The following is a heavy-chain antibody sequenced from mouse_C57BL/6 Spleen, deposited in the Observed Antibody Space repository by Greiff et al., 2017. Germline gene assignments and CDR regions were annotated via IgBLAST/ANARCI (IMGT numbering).Heavy chain of an antibody. D-gene: IGHD2-10*02. J-gene: IGHJ2*01. Sequence: VKLVESGPGLVAPSQSLSITCTVSGFSLTSYGVSWVRQPPGKGLEWLGLIWGDGSTNYHSALISRLSISKNNSTSQGFLKLNSLQTDDTATYYCAKHDWYGNLGYRGQGTTRTVSS. CDR3: AKHDWYGNLGY. V-gene: IGHV2-3*01. CDR2: IWGDGST. CDR1: GFSLTSYG.